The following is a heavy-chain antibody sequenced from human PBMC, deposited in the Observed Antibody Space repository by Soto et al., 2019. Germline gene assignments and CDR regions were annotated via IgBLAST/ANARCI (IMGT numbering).Heavy chain of an antibody. CDR3: ARDTYYYDSSDHFSADAFDI. D-gene: IGHD3-22*01. V-gene: IGHV3-74*01. Sequence: EVQLVESGGGLVQPGGSLRLSCAASGFTSSSYWIHWVRQAPGKGLVWVSRISNDGSSTNYADSVKGRFTISRDNAKNRVYQQMNSLRADDTAVYYCARDTYYYDSSDHFSADAFDIWGQGTMGTVSS. J-gene: IGHJ3*02. CDR2: ISNDGSST. CDR1: GFTSSSYW.